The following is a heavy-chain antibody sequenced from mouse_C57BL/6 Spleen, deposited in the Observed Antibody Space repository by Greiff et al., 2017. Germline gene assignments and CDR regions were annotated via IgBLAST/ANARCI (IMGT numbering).Heavy chain of an antibody. CDR3: ARQGDSSGYDAMDY. J-gene: IGHJ4*01. Sequence: EVQLQQSGGDLVKPGGSLKLSCAASGFTFSSYGMSWVRQTPDKRLEWVATISSGGSYTYYPDSVKGRFTISRDNAKNTLYLQMSSLKSEDTAMYYCARQGDSSGYDAMDYWGQGTSVTVSS. CDR1: GFTFSSYG. CDR2: ISSGGSYT. V-gene: IGHV5-6*01. D-gene: IGHD3-2*02.